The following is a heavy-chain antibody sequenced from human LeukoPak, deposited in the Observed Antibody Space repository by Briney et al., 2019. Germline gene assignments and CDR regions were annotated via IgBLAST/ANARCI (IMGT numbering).Heavy chain of an antibody. J-gene: IGHJ4*02. D-gene: IGHD3-22*01. V-gene: IGHV3-74*01. CDR3: ARELGDSRDY. CDR1: GFTFSSYW. Sequence: PGGSLRLSCAASGFTFSSYWMNWARQAPGKGLVWVSRINSDGSSTRYGDSVKGRFTISRDNAKNTLYLQMNSLRAEDTALYYCARELGDSRDYWGQGILVTVSS. CDR2: INSDGSST.